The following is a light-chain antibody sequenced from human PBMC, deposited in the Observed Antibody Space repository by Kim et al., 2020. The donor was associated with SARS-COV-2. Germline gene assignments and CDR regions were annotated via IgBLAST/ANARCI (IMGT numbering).Light chain of an antibody. V-gene: IGKV1-39*01. CDR3: QQSYSTPVT. Sequence: DIRMTQSPSSLSASVGDRVTITCRASQSISSYLNWYQQKPGKAAKLLIYAASSLQSGVPSRFSGSGSGTDFTLTISSLQPEDFATYYCQQSYSTPVTFGQGTKVDIK. J-gene: IGKJ1*01. CDR2: AAS. CDR1: QSISSY.